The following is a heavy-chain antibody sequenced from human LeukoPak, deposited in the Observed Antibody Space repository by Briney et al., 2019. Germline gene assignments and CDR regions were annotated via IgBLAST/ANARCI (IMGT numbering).Heavy chain of an antibody. Sequence: GGSLRLSCAASGFTFSSYGVHWVRQAPGKGLEWVAVIWYDGSNKYYADSVKGRFTISRDNSKNTLYLQMNSLRAEDTAVYYCARESSQALYYFDYWGQGTLVTVSS. CDR2: IWYDGSNK. V-gene: IGHV3-33*01. CDR1: GFTFSSYG. CDR3: ARESSQALYYFDY. J-gene: IGHJ4*02.